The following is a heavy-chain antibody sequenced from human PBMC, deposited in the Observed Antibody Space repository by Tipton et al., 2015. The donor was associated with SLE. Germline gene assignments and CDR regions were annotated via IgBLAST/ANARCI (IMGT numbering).Heavy chain of an antibody. CDR1: GASVSSSNSN. V-gene: IGHV4-39*07. D-gene: IGHD3-10*01. CDR3: AAQLYNHYGHAFNI. Sequence: TLSLTCTVSGASVSSSNSNRGWIRQPPGKRLEWIGSVYFSGITFYSPSLQSRVTISVDRSKNQFSLKLTSVTAADTAVYYCAAQLYNHYGHAFNIWGQGTMVTVSS. J-gene: IGHJ3*02. CDR2: VYFSGIT.